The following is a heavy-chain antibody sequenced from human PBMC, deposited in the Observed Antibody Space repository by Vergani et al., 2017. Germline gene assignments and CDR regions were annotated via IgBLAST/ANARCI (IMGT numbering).Heavy chain of an antibody. V-gene: IGHV1-69*01. D-gene: IGHD2-2*02. Sequence: QVQLVQSGAEVKKPGSSVKVSCKASGGTFSSYAISWVRQAPGQGLEWMGGIIPIFGTANYAQKFQGRVTITADESTCKAYMELSSLRSEETAVYYCAGYGRFSCSSTSCYRNNWFDPWGQGTLVTVSS. CDR2: IIPIFGTA. CDR3: AGYGRFSCSSTSCYRNNWFDP. CDR1: GGTFSSYA. J-gene: IGHJ5*02.